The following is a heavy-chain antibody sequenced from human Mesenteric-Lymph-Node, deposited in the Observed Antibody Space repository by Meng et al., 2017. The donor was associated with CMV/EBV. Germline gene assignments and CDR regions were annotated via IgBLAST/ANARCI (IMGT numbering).Heavy chain of an antibody. J-gene: IGHJ4*02. CDR2: ITGNFGST. D-gene: IGHD3-3*01. V-gene: IGHV3-23*01. Sequence: GESLKISCAASGFTFSSYAMTWVRQAPGKGLEWVSTITGNFGSTHYADSVKGRFTISRDNSKNTLYLQMNSLRADDTAVYYCAKGVSVFGVVPDHWGQGTLVTVSS. CDR3: AKGVSVFGVVPDH. CDR1: GFTFSSYA.